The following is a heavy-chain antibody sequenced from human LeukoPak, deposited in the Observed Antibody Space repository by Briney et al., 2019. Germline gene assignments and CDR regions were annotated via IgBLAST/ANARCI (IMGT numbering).Heavy chain of an antibody. V-gene: IGHV3-30-3*01. J-gene: IGHJ4*02. CDR3: ARVGYYSSGPFSYFDY. Sequence: PGGTLRLSCAASGFTISRYAMHWVRQAQGKGQEWEAVISCDRSNDCYADSVKGRFTISSDSSENTLYLQMNSLRVEDTAVYYCARVGYYSSGPFSYFDYWGRGTLVTVSS. CDR1: GFTISRYA. CDR2: ISCDRSND. D-gene: IGHD3-10*01.